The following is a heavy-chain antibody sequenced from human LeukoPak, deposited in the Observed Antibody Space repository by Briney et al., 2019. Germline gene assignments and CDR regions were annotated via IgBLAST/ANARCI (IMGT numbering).Heavy chain of an antibody. CDR3: ARYCTSTSCAFEY. D-gene: IGHD2-2*01. V-gene: IGHV3-23*01. CDR1: GFTFGNYA. Sequence: GGSLRLSCAASGFTFGNYAMTWVRQAPGEGLEWVSSISGSGGSPIYADSVKGRFTISRDNSKSTLYLQTNSLRAEDTAIYYCARYCTSTSCAFEYWGQGTLVTVSS. J-gene: IGHJ4*02. CDR2: ISGSGGSP.